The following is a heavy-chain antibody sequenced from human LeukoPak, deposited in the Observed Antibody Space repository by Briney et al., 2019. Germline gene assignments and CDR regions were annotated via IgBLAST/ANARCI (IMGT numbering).Heavy chain of an antibody. CDR2: INGDGRDK. D-gene: IGHD3-9*01. V-gene: IGHV3-7*01. J-gene: IGHJ4*02. CDR1: GFTFSSYW. CDR3: ARGVDSAIDW. Sequence: PGGSLRLSCAASGFTFSSYWINWVRQAPGKGLEWVANINGDGRDKYYVGSVRGRFTISRDNADNALYLQTNSLRGDDTALYYCARGVDSAIDWWGQGTLVTVSS.